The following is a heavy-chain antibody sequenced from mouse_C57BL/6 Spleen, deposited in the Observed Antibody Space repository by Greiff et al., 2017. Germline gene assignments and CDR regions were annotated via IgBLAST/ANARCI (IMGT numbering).Heavy chain of an antibody. CDR2: IDPEDGET. Sequence: EVKLQESGAELVKPGASVKLSCTASGFNIKDYYMHWVKQRTEQGLEWIGRIDPEDGETKYAPKFQGKATITADTSSNTAYLQLSSLTSEDTAVYYCASVYDGYYGVYAMDYWGQGTSVTVSS. D-gene: IGHD2-3*01. CDR1: GFNIKDYY. CDR3: ASVYDGYYGVYAMDY. J-gene: IGHJ4*01. V-gene: IGHV14-2*01.